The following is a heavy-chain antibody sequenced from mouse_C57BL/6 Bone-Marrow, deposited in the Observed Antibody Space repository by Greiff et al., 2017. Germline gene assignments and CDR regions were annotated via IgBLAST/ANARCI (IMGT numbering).Heavy chain of an antibody. Sequence: EVQLVESGPGLVKPSQSLSLTCSVTGYSITSGYYWNWIRQFPGNKLEWMGYISYDGSNNYNPSLKNRISITRDTSKNQFFLKLKSVTTEDTATYYCARDSYYGSSPFAYWGQGTLVTVSA. CDR3: ARDSYYGSSPFAY. CDR1: GYSITSGYY. V-gene: IGHV3-6*01. CDR2: ISYDGSN. D-gene: IGHD1-1*01. J-gene: IGHJ3*01.